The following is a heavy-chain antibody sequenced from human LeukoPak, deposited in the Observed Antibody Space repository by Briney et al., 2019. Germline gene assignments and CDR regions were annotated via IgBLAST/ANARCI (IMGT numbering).Heavy chain of an antibody. CDR3: ARDIYDSGDFRGDF. CDR1: GFDFGDYT. V-gene: IGHV3-43*01. Sequence: GGSLRLSCAVSGFDFGDYTMHWVRQPPGKGLEWVSLISWNSGSIKYTKSVKGRFTISRDNSKNSLYLQMSSLRTEDTALYYCARDIYDSGDFRGDFWGQGTLVTVSS. D-gene: IGHD3-22*01. CDR2: ISWNSGSI. J-gene: IGHJ4*02.